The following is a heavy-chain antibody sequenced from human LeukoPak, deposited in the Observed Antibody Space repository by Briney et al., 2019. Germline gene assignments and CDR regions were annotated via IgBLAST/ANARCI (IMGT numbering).Heavy chain of an antibody. CDR2: MNPNSGNT. V-gene: IGHV1-8*01. D-gene: IGHD3-10*01. Sequence: VASVTVSCKASGYTFTSYDINWVRQAPGQGLEWMGWMNPNSGNTGYAQKFQGRVTMTRNTSISTAYMELSSLRSEDTAVYYCARGLRLWFGEPPVWGQGTTVTVSS. CDR3: ARGLRLWFGEPPV. J-gene: IGHJ6*02. CDR1: GYTFTSYD.